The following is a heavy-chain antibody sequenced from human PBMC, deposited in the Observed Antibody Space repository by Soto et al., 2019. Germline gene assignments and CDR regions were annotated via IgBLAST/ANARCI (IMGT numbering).Heavy chain of an antibody. CDR2: ISAYNGNT. V-gene: IGHV1-18*01. D-gene: IGHD3-22*01. Sequence: QVQLVQSGAEVKKPGASVKVSCKASGYTFTSYGISWVRQAPGQGLEWMGWISAYNGNTNYAQKLQGRVTMTTDTTTSTAYMELRSVRSDDTAMYDCARDSYDSSGYSNWFDPWGQGTLVTVSS. J-gene: IGHJ5*02. CDR3: ARDSYDSSGYSNWFDP. CDR1: GYTFTSYG.